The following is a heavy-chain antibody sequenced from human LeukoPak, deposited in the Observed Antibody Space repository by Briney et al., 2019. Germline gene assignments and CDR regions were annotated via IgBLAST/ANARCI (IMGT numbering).Heavy chain of an antibody. D-gene: IGHD3-22*01. V-gene: IGHV3-23*01. CDR3: AIEGEYYYDSSGYYGFDY. CDR1: GFTFSSYA. CDR2: ISGSGGST. Sequence: GGSLRLSCAASGFTFSSYAMSWVRQAPGKGLEWVSAISGSGGSTYYADSVKGRFIISRDNSKGTLYLQMNSLRAEDTAVYYCAIEGEYYYDSSGYYGFDYWGQGTLVTVSS. J-gene: IGHJ4*02.